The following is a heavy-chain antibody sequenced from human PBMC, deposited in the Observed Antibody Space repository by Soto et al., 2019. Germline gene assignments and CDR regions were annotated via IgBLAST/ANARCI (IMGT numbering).Heavy chain of an antibody. J-gene: IGHJ4*02. CDR1: GFTFSSYA. D-gene: IGHD2-21*01. CDR2: ISGSGGST. CDR3: AKEPTRPDVIFTLDY. V-gene: IGHV3-23*01. Sequence: GGSLRLSCAASGFTFSSYAMSWVRQAPGKGLEWVSAISGSGGSTYYADSVRGRFTISRDNAKNTLYLQMNSLRAEDTAVYYCAKEPTRPDVIFTLDYWGRGTLVTVSS.